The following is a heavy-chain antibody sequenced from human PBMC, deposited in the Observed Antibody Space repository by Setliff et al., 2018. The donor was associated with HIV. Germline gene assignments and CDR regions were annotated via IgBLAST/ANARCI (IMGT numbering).Heavy chain of an antibody. CDR3: ARLGELSSFDY. CDR1: GFTFSNYA. Sequence: GESLRLSCAASGFTFSNYALTWVRQAPGKGLEWASSISGSGGSTNYEDSVKGRFTISRDNSKNTLYLQMNSLRVEDTAVYYCARLGELSSFDYWGQGTLVTVSS. V-gene: IGHV3-23*01. CDR2: ISGSGGST. J-gene: IGHJ4*02. D-gene: IGHD3-16*02.